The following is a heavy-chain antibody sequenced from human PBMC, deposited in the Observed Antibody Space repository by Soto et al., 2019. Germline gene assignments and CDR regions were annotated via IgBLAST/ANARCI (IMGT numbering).Heavy chain of an antibody. Sequence: QVQLVQSGAEVKKPGSSVKVSCKASGGTFSSYTITWVRQAPGQGLEWMGRIIPILGIANYAQKFQGRVTITADKSTSTAYMELSRLRSEDTAIYYCVVFTRYWGQGTLVTVSS. CDR3: VVFTRY. CDR2: IIPILGIA. D-gene: IGHD3-16*01. V-gene: IGHV1-69*02. CDR1: GGTFSSYT. J-gene: IGHJ4*02.